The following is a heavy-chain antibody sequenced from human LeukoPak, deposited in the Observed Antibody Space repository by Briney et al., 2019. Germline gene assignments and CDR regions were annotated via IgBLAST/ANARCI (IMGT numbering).Heavy chain of an antibody. CDR1: GGSFSGYY. CDR2: IDHSGST. Sequence: SETLSLTCAVYGGSFSGYYWSWIRQPPGKGLEWIGEIDHSGSTNYNPSLKSRVTISVDTSKNQFSLKLSSVTAADTAVYYCARRGFRAVAGTYDAFDIWGQGTMVTVSS. D-gene: IGHD6-19*01. CDR3: ARRGFRAVAGTYDAFDI. J-gene: IGHJ3*02. V-gene: IGHV4-34*01.